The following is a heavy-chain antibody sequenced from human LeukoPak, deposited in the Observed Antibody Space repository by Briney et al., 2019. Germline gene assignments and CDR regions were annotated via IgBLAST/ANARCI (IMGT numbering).Heavy chain of an antibody. Sequence: SVKVSCKASGGTFSSYAISWVRQAPGQGLEWMGGIIPIFGTANYAQKFQGRVTITADESTCTAYMELSSLRSEDTAVYYCATSLEADPYCSSTSCYGSYYYYGMDVWGQGTTVTVSS. CDR3: ATSLEADPYCSSTSCYGSYYYYGMDV. D-gene: IGHD2-2*01. J-gene: IGHJ6*02. CDR2: IIPIFGTA. V-gene: IGHV1-69*13. CDR1: GGTFSSYA.